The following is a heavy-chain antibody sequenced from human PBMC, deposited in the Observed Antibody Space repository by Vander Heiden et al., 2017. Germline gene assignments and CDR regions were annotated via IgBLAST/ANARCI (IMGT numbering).Heavy chain of an antibody. CDR2: IFYSGFT. V-gene: IGHV4-39*01. CDR3: ASDHGDYWFDP. D-gene: IGHD4-17*01. CDR1: GGSISSSSYY. Sequence: QLQLQESGPGLVKPSETLSLTCTVSGGSISSSSYYWGWIRQPPGKGLEWIGSIFYSGFTYSNPSLKSRVTISLDTSKNQFSLKLRSVTAADTAVYYCASDHGDYWFDPWGQGTLVTGSS. J-gene: IGHJ5*02.